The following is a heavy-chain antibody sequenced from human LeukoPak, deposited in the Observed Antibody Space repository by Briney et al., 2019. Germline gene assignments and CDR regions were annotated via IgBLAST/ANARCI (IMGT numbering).Heavy chain of an antibody. V-gene: IGHV3-20*04. CDR3: ARGSVQLWLRDTYYYMDV. CDR2: INWNGRIT. Sequence: PRGSLRLSCAASGFTVDDYAMNWVRQVPGRGLEGVSGINWNGRITEYADSVKNRFTISRQNTKNSLYLYMNNLGGEDTALYFCARGSVQLWLRDTYYYMDVWGKGTTVTVSS. J-gene: IGHJ6*03. CDR1: GFTVDDYA. D-gene: IGHD5-18*01.